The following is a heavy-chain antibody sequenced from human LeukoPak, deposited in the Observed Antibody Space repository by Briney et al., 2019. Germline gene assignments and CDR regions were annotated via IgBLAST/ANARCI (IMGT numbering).Heavy chain of an antibody. J-gene: IGHJ4*02. D-gene: IGHD3-22*01. CDR1: GFTFSSYS. CDR2: ISWNSGSI. Sequence: GGSLRLSCAASGFTFSSYSMNWVRQAPGKGLEWVSGISWNSGSIGYADSVKGRFTISRDNAKNSLYLQMNSLRAEDMALYYCAKGGYYYDSSGHFDYWGQGTLVTVSS. V-gene: IGHV3-9*03. CDR3: AKGGYYYDSSGHFDY.